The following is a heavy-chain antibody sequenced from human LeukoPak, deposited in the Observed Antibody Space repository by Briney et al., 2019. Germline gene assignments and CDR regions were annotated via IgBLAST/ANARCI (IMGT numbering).Heavy chain of an antibody. CDR3: AGVISATGYFDY. D-gene: IGHD2-15*01. CDR1: GGSINSYY. V-gene: IGHV4-59*01. CDR2: IYPSGTT. Sequence: SSETLSLTCTLSGGSINSYYCTWIRQPPGEGLECIGYIYPSGTTNCNASVKSRVTISIDTSKNQFSLKLSTVTAADTAVYYCAGVISATGYFDYWGQGTLVTVSS. J-gene: IGHJ4*02.